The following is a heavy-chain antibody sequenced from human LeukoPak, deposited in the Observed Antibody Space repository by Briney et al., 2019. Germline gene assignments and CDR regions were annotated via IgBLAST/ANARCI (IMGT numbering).Heavy chain of an antibody. CDR3: AKGDRVAAAAMVDY. CDR2: ISYDGSNK. V-gene: IGHV3-30-3*01. CDR1: GFTFSSYA. Sequence: GGSLRLSCAASGFTFSSYAMHWVRQAAGKGLEWVAVISYDGSNKYYADFVKGRFTIARDNSKNTLYLQMNSLRAEDTAIYYCAKGDRVAAAAMVDYWGQGTLVTVSS. D-gene: IGHD6-13*01. J-gene: IGHJ4*02.